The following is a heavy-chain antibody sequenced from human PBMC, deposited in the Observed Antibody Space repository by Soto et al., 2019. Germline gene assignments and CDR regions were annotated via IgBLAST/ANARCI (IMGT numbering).Heavy chain of an antibody. CDR1: GYTSTSYD. J-gene: IGHJ3*02. D-gene: IGHD1-20*01. Sequence: ASVKVSCKASGYTSTSYDINWVRQATGQGPEWMGWMSPNTGTIVYAQKFQGRVTMTRNTSTSTAYMTLSSLRSEDTAVYYCARDRPGIKTYEAFDIWGQGTTVTVSS. CDR3: ARDRPGIKTYEAFDI. V-gene: IGHV1-8*01. CDR2: MSPNTGTI.